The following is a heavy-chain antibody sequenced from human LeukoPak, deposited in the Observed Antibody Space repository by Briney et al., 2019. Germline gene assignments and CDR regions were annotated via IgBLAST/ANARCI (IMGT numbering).Heavy chain of an antibody. V-gene: IGHV1-69*04. J-gene: IGHJ4*02. Sequence: SVKVSCKASGGTFSSYTISRVRQAPGQGLEWMGRIIPILGIANYAQKFQGRVTITADKSTSTAYMELSSLRSEDTAVYYCARDLSGYSSTFDYWGQGTLVTVSS. CDR1: GGTFSSYT. D-gene: IGHD6-19*01. CDR3: ARDLSGYSSTFDY. CDR2: IIPILGIA.